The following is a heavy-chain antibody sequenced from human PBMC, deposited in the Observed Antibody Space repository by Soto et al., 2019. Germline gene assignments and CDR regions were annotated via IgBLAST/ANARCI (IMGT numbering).Heavy chain of an antibody. Sequence: QVQLVESGGGVVQPGRSLRLSCAASGFTFSSYAMHWVRQAPGKGLEWVAVISYDGSNKYYADSVKGRFTISRDNSKNTLYLQMNSLRAEDTAVYYCARETVAVAGTGDNWFDPWGQGTLVTVSS. D-gene: IGHD6-19*01. J-gene: IGHJ5*02. V-gene: IGHV3-30-3*01. CDR2: ISYDGSNK. CDR3: ARETVAVAGTGDNWFDP. CDR1: GFTFSSYA.